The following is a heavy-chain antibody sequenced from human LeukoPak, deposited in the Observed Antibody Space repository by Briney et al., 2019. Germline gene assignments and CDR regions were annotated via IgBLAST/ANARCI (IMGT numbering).Heavy chain of an antibody. CDR3: AKWNSGYDWPLFDY. CDR2: ISGSGGST. CDR1: GFTFSSYS. D-gene: IGHD5-12*01. J-gene: IGHJ4*02. Sequence: GGSLRLSCAASGFTFSSYSMNWVRQAPGKGLEWVSAISGSGGSTYYADSVKGRFTISRDNSKNTLYLQMNSLRAEDTAVYYCAKWNSGYDWPLFDYWGQGTLVTVSS. V-gene: IGHV3-23*01.